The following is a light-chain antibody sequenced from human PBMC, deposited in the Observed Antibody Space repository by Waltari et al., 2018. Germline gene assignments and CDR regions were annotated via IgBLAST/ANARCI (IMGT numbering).Light chain of an antibody. CDR1: GSDIRGYNF. Sequence: QSALTQSASMSGSPGQTITITCTGTGSDIRGYNFVSWYQQYPGKAPKLIIFDVPKRPSGVSDPFSGSKPGHTAAMTVSGLQTEDEADYYCCSYTTGSTWVFGGGTKLTV. J-gene: IGLJ3*02. V-gene: IGLV2-14*01. CDR3: CSYTTGSTWV. CDR2: DVP.